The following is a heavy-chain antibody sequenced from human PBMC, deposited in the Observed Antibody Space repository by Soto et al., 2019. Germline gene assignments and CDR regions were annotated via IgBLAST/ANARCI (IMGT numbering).Heavy chain of an antibody. D-gene: IGHD5-12*01. Sequence: QITVKESGLTLVKPTETLTLTCTFSGFSLSSIGMGVGWVRQPPGKALEWLALIYWDDDKRYSPSLSSRLTIHKDPSKNQVDLTMTNMDPVDTATYYCARLTRGVYDLDRLWEKFDYWGQGALVTVS. CDR3: ARLTRGVYDLDRLWEKFDY. J-gene: IGHJ4*02. CDR2: IYWDDDK. CDR1: GFSLSSIGMG. V-gene: IGHV2-5*02.